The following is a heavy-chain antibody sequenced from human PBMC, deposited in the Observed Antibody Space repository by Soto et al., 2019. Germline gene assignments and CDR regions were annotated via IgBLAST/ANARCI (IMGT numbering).Heavy chain of an antibody. D-gene: IGHD7-27*01. Sequence: QVQLVQSGAEVKKPGSSVKVSCEASGGTFSGHAISWVRQAPGQGPEWMGGLIPLFGTTQHAQNFQDRLTITADKSTSAAYMELTSLRFEDTSIYYCARGPNWGYRFDSWGQGTLVTVSS. CDR3: ARGPNWGYRFDS. CDR2: LIPLFGTT. CDR1: GGTFSGHA. J-gene: IGHJ4*02. V-gene: IGHV1-69*06.